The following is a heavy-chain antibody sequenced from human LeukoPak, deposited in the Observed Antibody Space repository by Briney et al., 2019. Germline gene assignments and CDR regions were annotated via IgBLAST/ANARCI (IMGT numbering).Heavy chain of an antibody. Sequence: SETLSLTCSVSGDSITRYYWTWVRQPPGKGLEWVGYIYYRGGSHYNPSLRSRATISVAPSKTQFSLHLNSVTAADTAVYYCARLLPDLRYDTSGRYTRSFDVWGQGTLVTVSS. CDR2: IYYRGGS. J-gene: IGHJ3*01. V-gene: IGHV4-59*12. CDR1: GDSITRYY. CDR3: ARLLPDLRYDTSGRYTRSFDV. D-gene: IGHD3-22*01.